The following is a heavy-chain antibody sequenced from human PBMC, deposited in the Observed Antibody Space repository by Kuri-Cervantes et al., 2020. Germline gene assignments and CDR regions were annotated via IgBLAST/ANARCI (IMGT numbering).Heavy chain of an antibody. V-gene: IGHV1-46*01. Sequence: ASVKVSCKASGYTLTNDYIYWVRQAPGQGLEWMGIISPGGDTTKYAQKFQGRVTMTRDRSASTVYMEMRGLRSEDTAVYYCAREGAVAGPGFDPWGQGTLVTVSS. D-gene: IGHD6-19*01. CDR1: GYTLTNDY. CDR3: AREGAVAGPGFDP. J-gene: IGHJ5*02. CDR2: ISPGGDTT.